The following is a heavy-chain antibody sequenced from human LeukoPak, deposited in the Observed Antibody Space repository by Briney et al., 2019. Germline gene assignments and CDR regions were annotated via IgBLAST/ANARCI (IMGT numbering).Heavy chain of an antibody. D-gene: IGHD1-14*01. CDR3: AHSPSPLPNHNWFDP. CDR2: IYWNDDK. J-gene: IGHJ5*02. CDR1: GFSLSTRGVG. Sequence: SGPTLVKPTQTLTLTCTFSGFSLSTRGVGVGWIRQPPGKALEWLALIYWNDDKRYSPSLKSRLTITKDTSKNQVVLTMTNMDPVDTATYFYAHSPSPLPNHNWFDPWGQGTLVTVSS. V-gene: IGHV2-5*01.